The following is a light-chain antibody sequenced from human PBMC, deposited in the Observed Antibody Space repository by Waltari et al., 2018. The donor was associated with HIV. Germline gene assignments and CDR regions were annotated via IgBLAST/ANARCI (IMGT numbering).Light chain of an antibody. CDR3: QQDWTTPYT. J-gene: IGKJ2*01. CDR2: GGA. Sequence: DIVMTQSPESLAVSLGERATIHCKSSQRVLYNSNNKNYLAWYQQKQRQPPKLLMDGGATRESGVPDRCSGSGSGTDFTLRSSRLQAEEVAVDDCQQDWTTPYTFGQGTKLEIK. CDR1: QRVLYNSNNKNY. V-gene: IGKV4-1*01.